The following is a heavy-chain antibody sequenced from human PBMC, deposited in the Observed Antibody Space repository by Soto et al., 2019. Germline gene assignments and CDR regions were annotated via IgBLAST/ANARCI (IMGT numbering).Heavy chain of an antibody. D-gene: IGHD1-26*01. CDR1: GFTFSSYS. Sequence: LGGSLRLSCAASGFTFSSYSMNWVRQAPGKGLEWVSYIRSGSKTIFYADSVKGRFTVSRDNAKNSQFLQMNSLRDDDTAVYYCAREDILGARSFDYWGRGTLVTVSS. V-gene: IGHV3-48*02. CDR2: IRSGSKTI. J-gene: IGHJ4*02. CDR3: AREDILGARSFDY.